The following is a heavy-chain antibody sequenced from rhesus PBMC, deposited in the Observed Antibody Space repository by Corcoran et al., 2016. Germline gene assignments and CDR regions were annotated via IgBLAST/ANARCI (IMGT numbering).Heavy chain of an antibody. CDR1: GGSISGYYY. CDR2: KYGSGGSN. Sequence: QVQLQESGPGLVKPSETLSLTCAVSGGSISGYYYWSWIRQPPGKGLEWIGSKYGSGGSNYLNPSLKSRVTLSVDTSKNQFSLKLSSVTAADTAVYYCANRPTAGTVGPIDYWGQGVLVTVSS. V-gene: IGHV4S14*01. CDR3: ANRPTAGTVGPIDY. J-gene: IGHJ4*01. D-gene: IGHD5-24*01.